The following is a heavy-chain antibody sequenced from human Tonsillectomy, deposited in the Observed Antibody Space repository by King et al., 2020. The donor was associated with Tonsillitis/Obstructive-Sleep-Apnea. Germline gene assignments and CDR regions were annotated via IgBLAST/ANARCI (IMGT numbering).Heavy chain of an antibody. D-gene: IGHD3-3*01. CDR1: GGSISSYY. Sequence: QLQESGPGLVKPSETLSLTCTVSGGSISSYYWSWIRQHPGKGLEWIGYSYYSGSTNYNPSLKSRGTISGDTSKNQFSLKVGSVTAADTAVYYCAREDYDFWSGYYDYYFDYWGQGTLVTVSS. V-gene: IGHV4-59*01. CDR3: AREDYDFWSGYYDYYFDY. CDR2: SYYSGST. J-gene: IGHJ4*02.